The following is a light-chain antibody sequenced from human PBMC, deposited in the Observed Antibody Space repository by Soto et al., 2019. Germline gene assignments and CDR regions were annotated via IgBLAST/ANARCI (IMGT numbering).Light chain of an antibody. CDR3: GSYASGSIYV. V-gene: IGLV2-14*01. CDR2: EVG. Sequence: QSALTQPASVSGSPGQSITISCTGTSSDVGAFTYVSWYLQYPGKAPKLMIYEVGNRPSGVSNRFSGSKSGNTSSLTISGLQAEDEADYYCGSYASGSIYVFGTGTKVTVL. J-gene: IGLJ1*01. CDR1: SSDVGAFTY.